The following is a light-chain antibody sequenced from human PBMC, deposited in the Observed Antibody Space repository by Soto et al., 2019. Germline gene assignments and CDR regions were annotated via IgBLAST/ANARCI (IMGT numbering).Light chain of an antibody. CDR3: QECDYLPI. Sequence: DIQMTQSPSSLSASVGDRVTITCQASHDITSYLNWYQHKPGKAPKLLVYHASILEAGVPSRVSGSVSGTDFTFTISSLQPEDVATYYCQECDYLPIFGPGTTVDFK. CDR2: HAS. CDR1: HDITSY. J-gene: IGKJ3*01. V-gene: IGKV1-33*01.